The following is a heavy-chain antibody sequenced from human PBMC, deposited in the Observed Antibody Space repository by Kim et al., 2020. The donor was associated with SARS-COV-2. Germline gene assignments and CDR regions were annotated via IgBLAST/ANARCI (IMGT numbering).Heavy chain of an antibody. CDR3: ARELGDSRGYSLDV. D-gene: IGHD3-22*01. Sequence: SETLSLTCTVSGGSIGSYYWSWIRQPPGEGLEWIGYIGYSGSTNYNPSLKNRVTISVDTSKNQFSLKVSSVTAADTAVYYCARELGDSRGYSLDVWGQGTTVTVSS. CDR2: IGYSGST. V-gene: IGHV4-59*01. CDR1: GGSIGSYY. J-gene: IGHJ6*02.